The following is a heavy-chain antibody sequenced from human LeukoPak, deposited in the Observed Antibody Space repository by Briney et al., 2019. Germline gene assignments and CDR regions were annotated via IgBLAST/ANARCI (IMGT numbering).Heavy chain of an antibody. V-gene: IGHV3-21*01. CDR2: ITTTSSHI. Sequence: GRSLSLSCAASGHTFNSYTMNWVRQASRKGLEWVSSITTTSSHIYYADSIKGRFTITRHNAKHAIYLQLNSQRCEDTAVFYCARGVGSYAYSDSFDIWGQGTMVTVSS. D-gene: IGHD5-18*01. CDR3: ARGVGSYAYSDSFDI. J-gene: IGHJ3*02. CDR1: GHTFNSYT.